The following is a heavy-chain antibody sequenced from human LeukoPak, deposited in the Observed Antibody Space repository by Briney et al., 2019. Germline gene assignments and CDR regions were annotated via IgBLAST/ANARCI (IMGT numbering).Heavy chain of an antibody. CDR3: AGDKTTGGWYEFDY. V-gene: IGHV3-53*01. D-gene: IGHD6-19*01. J-gene: IGHJ4*02. Sequence: QSGGSLRLSCAAYGFTVSSNYMSWVRQGPGKGLECVSVISNDGDTYYADSVKGRFTISRDTSKNTVSLQMNSLRAEDTAVYYCAGDKTTGGWYEFDYWGQGTLVTVSS. CDR1: GFTVSSNY. CDR2: ISNDGDT.